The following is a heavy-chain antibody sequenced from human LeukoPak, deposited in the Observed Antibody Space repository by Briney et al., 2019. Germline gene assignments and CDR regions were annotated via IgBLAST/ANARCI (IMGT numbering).Heavy chain of an antibody. J-gene: IGHJ4*02. CDR1: GFTFSSYS. V-gene: IGHV3-23*01. CDR2: ISSGDAGT. D-gene: IGHD6-19*01. CDR3: AKGRIAVAVSLFDY. Sequence: GGSLRLSCAASGFTFSSYSMNWVRQAPGKGLEWVSGISSGDAGTYYADSVKGRFTISRDNSKNMLYLEMKNLRAEDTALYYCAKGRIAVAVSLFDYWGQGTLVTVSS.